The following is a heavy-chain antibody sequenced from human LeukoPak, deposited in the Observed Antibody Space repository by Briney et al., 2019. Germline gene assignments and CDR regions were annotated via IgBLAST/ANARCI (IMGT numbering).Heavy chain of an antibody. CDR3: ARDLRSGYYYDSSGYNDY. J-gene: IGHJ4*02. Sequence: ASVKVSCKASGYTFTSYGISWVRQAPGQGLEWMGWINPNSGGTNYAQKFQGRVTMTRDTSISTAYMELSRLRSDDTAVYYCARDLRSGYYYDSSGYNDYWGQGTLVTVSS. V-gene: IGHV1-2*02. CDR2: INPNSGGT. D-gene: IGHD3-22*01. CDR1: GYTFTSYG.